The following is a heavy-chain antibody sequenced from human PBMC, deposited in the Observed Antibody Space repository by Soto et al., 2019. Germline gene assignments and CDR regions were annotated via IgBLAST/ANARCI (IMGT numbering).Heavy chain of an antibody. V-gene: IGHV3-23*01. CDR1: GFTFNNFA. D-gene: IGHD6-13*01. J-gene: IGHJ4*02. CDR3: VKDSSRWYYFDY. CDR2: ITASGSFT. Sequence: EVQLLESGGALVQPGGSLSLACAASGFTFNNFAMSWVRQAPGKGLEWVSGITASGSFTYYPASVKGRFTISRDNRKNTLSLQIDSLRGEDTASYYCVKDSSRWYYFDYWGPGTLVTVSS.